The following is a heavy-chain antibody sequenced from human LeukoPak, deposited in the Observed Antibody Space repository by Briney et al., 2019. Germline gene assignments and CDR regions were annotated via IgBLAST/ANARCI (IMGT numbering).Heavy chain of an antibody. V-gene: IGHV1-2*02. CDR2: INPNSGGT. D-gene: IGHD3-22*01. CDR1: GYTFTGYY. Sequence: ASVKVSCKASGYTFTGYYMHWVRQAPGQGLEWMGWINPNSGGTSYAQKFQGRVTMTRDTSISTAYMELSRLRSDDTAVYYCARGGNYYDSSGYYYYWGQGTLVTVSS. J-gene: IGHJ4*02. CDR3: ARGGNYYDSSGYYYY.